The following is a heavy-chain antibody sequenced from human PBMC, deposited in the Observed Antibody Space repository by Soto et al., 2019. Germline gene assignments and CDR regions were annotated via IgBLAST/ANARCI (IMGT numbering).Heavy chain of an antibody. CDR1: GYTFTSYG. V-gene: IGHV1-18*01. J-gene: IGHJ6*02. CDR3: ARGKAGGTPSYYYGMDV. CDR2: ISAYNGNT. Sequence: ASVKVSCKASGYTFTSYGISWVRQAPGQGLEWMGWISAYNGNTNYAQKLQGRVTMTTDTSTSTAYMELRSLRSDDTAVYYCARGKAGGTPSYYYGMDVWGQGTTVTVSS. D-gene: IGHD1-26*01.